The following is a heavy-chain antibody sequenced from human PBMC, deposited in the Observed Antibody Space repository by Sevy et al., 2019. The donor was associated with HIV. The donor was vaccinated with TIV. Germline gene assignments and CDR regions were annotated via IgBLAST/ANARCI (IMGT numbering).Heavy chain of an antibody. CDR1: GFTFSSYA. D-gene: IGHD4-17*01. CDR2: ISYDGSNK. V-gene: IGHV3-30*04. Sequence: GGSLRLSCAASGFTFSSYAMHWVRQAPGKGLEWVAVISYDGSNKYYADSVKGRFTISRDNSKNTLYLQMNSLRAEDTAVYYCARAMTTVTTLMGFDYWGQGTLVTVSS. CDR3: ARAMTTVTTLMGFDY. J-gene: IGHJ4*02.